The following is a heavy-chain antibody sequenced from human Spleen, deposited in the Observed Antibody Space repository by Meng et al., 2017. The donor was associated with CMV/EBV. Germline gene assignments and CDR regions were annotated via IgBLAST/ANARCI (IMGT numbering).Heavy chain of an antibody. J-gene: IGHJ6*02. V-gene: IGHV3-7*04. CDR3: ARVAAAGRGMDV. D-gene: IGHD6-13*01. CDR1: GFTFSSHW. Sequence: GESLKISCAASGFTFSSHWMTWARQAPGKGLEWVANINQDGSQKNYVDSVKGRFTISRDNAKNSLFLQMNSLRAEDTAVYYCARVAAAGRGMDVWGQGTTVTVSS. CDR2: INQDGSQK.